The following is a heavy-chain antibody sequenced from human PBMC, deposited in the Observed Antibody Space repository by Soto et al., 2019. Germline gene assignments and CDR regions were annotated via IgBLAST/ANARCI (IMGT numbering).Heavy chain of an antibody. CDR2: IWYDGSIK. CDR3: PRAFSPGVAGRLFDF. Sequence: GGSLRLSCVASGFTFSSYGMHWVRQAPGKGLEWLAVIWYDGSIKYYVDSVKGRFTISRDDSKNTLYLQMDSLRVEDSAIYYCPRAFSPGVAGRLFDFWGLGTPVTVSS. V-gene: IGHV3-33*08. CDR1: GFTFSSYG. D-gene: IGHD6-19*01. J-gene: IGHJ4*02.